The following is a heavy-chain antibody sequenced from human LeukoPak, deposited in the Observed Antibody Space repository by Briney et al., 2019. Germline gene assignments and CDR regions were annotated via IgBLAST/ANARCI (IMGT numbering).Heavy chain of an antibody. CDR1: GFTFSSYA. J-gene: IGHJ4*02. CDR3: AKDKSYYYDSGSYGLDY. Sequence: GGSLRLSCAASGFTFSSYAMSWVRHAPGKGLEWVSAISGSGGSTYYADSVKGRFTISRDNSKNTLYLQMNSPRAEDTAVYYCAKDKSYYYDSGSYGLDYWGQGTLVTVSS. V-gene: IGHV3-23*01. D-gene: IGHD3-10*01. CDR2: ISGSGGST.